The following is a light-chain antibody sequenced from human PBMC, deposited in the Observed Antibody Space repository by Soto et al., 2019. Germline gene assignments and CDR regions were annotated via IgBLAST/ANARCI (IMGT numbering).Light chain of an antibody. CDR1: YDISSS. Sequence: DIQLTQSPSFLSASVEDRVTISCRASYDISSSLAWYQQEPGKPPKLLIYDSSTLQTGVPSRFTGSGSGRKFTLTISGLQFGDFATYFCQQLSPCPYTFGQGTKLEI. CDR3: QQLSPCPYT. CDR2: DSS. V-gene: IGKV1-9*01. J-gene: IGKJ2*01.